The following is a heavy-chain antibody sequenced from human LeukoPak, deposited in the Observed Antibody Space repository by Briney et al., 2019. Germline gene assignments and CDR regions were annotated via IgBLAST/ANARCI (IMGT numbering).Heavy chain of an antibody. V-gene: IGHV3-23*01. Sequence: GGSLRLSCAASGFTFSSYGMSWVRQAPGKGLEWVSAMSGGGGSTFCADSEKGRFTISRDNSKNTLYLQMNSLRDEDTAVYYCAKSHCGSFSCSRAEFWGQGTLVTVSS. D-gene: IGHD2-2*01. CDR2: MSGGGGST. CDR3: AKSHCGSFSCSRAEF. J-gene: IGHJ4*02. CDR1: GFTFSSYG.